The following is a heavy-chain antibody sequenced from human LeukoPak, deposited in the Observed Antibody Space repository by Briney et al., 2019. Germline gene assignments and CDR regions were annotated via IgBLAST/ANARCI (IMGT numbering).Heavy chain of an antibody. CDR1: GYTFTSHG. J-gene: IGHJ5*02. CDR2: ISAYNGNT. Sequence: ASVKVSCKTSGYTFTSHGLSWVRQAPGQGLEWMGWISAYNGNTNYAQKLQGRVTITADESTSTAYMELSSLRSEDTAVYYCARGVTGRYCSSTSCHWRAWFDPWGQGTLVTVSS. CDR3: ARGVTGRYCSSTSCHWRAWFDP. V-gene: IGHV1-18*01. D-gene: IGHD2-2*01.